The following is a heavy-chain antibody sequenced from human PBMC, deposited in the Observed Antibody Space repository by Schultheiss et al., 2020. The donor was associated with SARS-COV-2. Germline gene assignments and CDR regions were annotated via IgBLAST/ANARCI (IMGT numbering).Heavy chain of an antibody. CDR2: ISGSGRST. V-gene: IGHV3-23*01. D-gene: IGHD3-10*01. Sequence: GGSLRLSCEASGFTFSSYAMSWVRQAPVRGLEWVASISGSGRSTNYADSVWGRFTVSRDNSKNTLYLQMNSLRGEDTAVYYCAKTSGGLWFGESHFDSWGQGTLVTVSS. CDR3: AKTSGGLWFGESHFDS. J-gene: IGHJ4*02. CDR1: GFTFSSYA.